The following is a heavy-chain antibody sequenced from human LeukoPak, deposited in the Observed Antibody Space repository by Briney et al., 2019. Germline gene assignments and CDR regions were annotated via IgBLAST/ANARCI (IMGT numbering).Heavy chain of an antibody. CDR2: INHSGST. Sequence: GSLRLSCAASGFTFSIYWMRWIRQPPRKGLEWIGEINHSGSTNYNPSLKSRVTLSLDTSKKQFSLKLSSVTAADTAVSYCARRGGYSSGLGLYYFDYWGQGTLVTVSS. CDR1: GFTFSIYW. J-gene: IGHJ4*02. CDR3: ARRGGYSSGLGLYYFDY. V-gene: IGHV4-34*01. D-gene: IGHD6-19*01.